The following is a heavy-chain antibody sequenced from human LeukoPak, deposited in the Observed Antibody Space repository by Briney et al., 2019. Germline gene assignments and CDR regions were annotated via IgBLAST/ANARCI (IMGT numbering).Heavy chain of an antibody. J-gene: IGHJ4*02. CDR3: AKDRDLYYFDY. D-gene: IGHD3-3*01. V-gene: IGHV3-43D*03. Sequence: GGSLRLSCAASGFTFDDYAMHWVRQAPRKGLEWVSLISWDGGSTYYADSVKGRFTISRDNSKNSLYLQMNSLRAEDTALYYCAKDRDLYYFDYWGQGTLVTVSS. CDR1: GFTFDDYA. CDR2: ISWDGGST.